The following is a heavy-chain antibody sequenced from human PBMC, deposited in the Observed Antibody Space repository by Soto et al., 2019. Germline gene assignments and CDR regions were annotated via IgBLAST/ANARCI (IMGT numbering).Heavy chain of an antibody. Sequence: ASVKVSCKASGGTFSSYAISWVRQAPGQGLEWMGGIIPIFGTANYAQKFQGRVTITADESTSTAYMELSSLRSEDTAVYYCARARDGYNEDYYFDYWGQGTLVTVSS. J-gene: IGHJ4*02. CDR2: IIPIFGTA. D-gene: IGHD5-12*01. CDR3: ARARDGYNEDYYFDY. CDR1: GGTFSSYA. V-gene: IGHV1-69*13.